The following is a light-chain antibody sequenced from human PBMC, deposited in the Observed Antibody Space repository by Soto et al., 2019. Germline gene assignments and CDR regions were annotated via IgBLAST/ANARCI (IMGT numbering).Light chain of an antibody. CDR3: SSYTSSSTVV. Sequence: QSALTQPASVSGSPGQSIAISCTGTSSDVGGYNYVSWYQQHPGKAPKLMIYDVSYRPSGVSERFSGSKSGNTASLTISGLQTEDEADYYCSSYTSSSTVVFGGGTQLTVL. CDR2: DVS. J-gene: IGLJ2*01. CDR1: SSDVGGYNY. V-gene: IGLV2-14*03.